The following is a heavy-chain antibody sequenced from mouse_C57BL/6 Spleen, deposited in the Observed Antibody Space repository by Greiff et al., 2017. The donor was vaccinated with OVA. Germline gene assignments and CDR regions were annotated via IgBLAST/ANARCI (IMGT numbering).Heavy chain of an antibody. D-gene: IGHD2-4*01. J-gene: IGHJ2*01. V-gene: IGHV1-15*01. CDR3: TRTEIYYEYDDY. CDR2: IDPDTGGT. Sequence: QVQLQQSGAELVRPGASVTLSCKASGYTFTDYEMHWVKQTPVHGLEWIGAIDPDTGGTAYNQKFKGKAILTADKSSSTAYMELRSLTSEDSAVYYCTRTEIYYEYDDYWGQGTTLTVSS. CDR1: GYTFTDYE.